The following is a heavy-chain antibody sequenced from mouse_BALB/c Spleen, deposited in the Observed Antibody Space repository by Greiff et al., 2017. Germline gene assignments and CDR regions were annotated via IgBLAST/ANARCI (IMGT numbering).Heavy chain of an antibody. D-gene: IGHD2-1*01. V-gene: IGHV2-2*02. Sequence: VQGVESGPGLVQPSQSLSITCTVSGFSLTSYGVHWVRQSPGKGLEWLGVIWSGGSTDYNAAFISRLSISKDNSKSQVFFKMNSLQANDTAIYYCASIYYGNPYAMDYWGQGTSVTVSS. CDR1: GFSLTSYG. CDR2: IWSGGST. J-gene: IGHJ4*01. CDR3: ASIYYGNPYAMDY.